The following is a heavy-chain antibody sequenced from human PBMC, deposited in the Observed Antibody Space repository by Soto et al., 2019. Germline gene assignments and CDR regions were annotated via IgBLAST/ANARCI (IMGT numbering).Heavy chain of an antibody. CDR2: VFYSGST. J-gene: IGHJ4*02. Sequence: SETLSLTCTVSGDSVSSGSYYWSWIRQPPGKGPEWIGYVFYSGSTNYNPSLKSRVTISLDTSKNQFSLKLTSVTAADTAVYYCARVVNWAYYFDYWGQGTLVTVSS. CDR1: GDSVSSGSYY. CDR3: ARVVNWAYYFDY. V-gene: IGHV4-61*01. D-gene: IGHD1-1*01.